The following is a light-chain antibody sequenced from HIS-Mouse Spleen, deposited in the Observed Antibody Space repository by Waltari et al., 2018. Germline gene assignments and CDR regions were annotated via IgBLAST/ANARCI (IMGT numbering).Light chain of an antibody. J-gene: IGLJ3*02. CDR3: QSYDSSNLNWV. V-gene: IGLV6-57*04. CDR2: EDN. CDR1: SGSLARHS. Sequence: NFMLTQPHSVSESPGKTVTISCTRSSGSLARHSVQWSPQRPGSAPTTVIYEDNQRPSGVPDRFSGSIDSSSNSASLTISGLKTEDEADYYCQSYDSSNLNWVFGGGTKLTVL.